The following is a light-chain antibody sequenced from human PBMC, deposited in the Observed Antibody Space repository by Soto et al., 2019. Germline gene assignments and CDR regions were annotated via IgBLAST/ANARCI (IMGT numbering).Light chain of an antibody. CDR2: TSS. CDR1: QGIGNY. Sequence: DIQMTQSPSSLSASVGDRVTITCRASQGIGNYLSWYQQKPGKVPKLLIYTSSTLQSGVPSRFSGSGSGTDFTLTISSLQPEDVATYYCQKHDAAPLTFGGGTKVDIK. V-gene: IGKV1-27*01. CDR3: QKHDAAPLT. J-gene: IGKJ4*01.